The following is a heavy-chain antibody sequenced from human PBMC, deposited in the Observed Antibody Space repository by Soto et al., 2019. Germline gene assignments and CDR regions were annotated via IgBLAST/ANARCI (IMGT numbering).Heavy chain of an antibody. D-gene: IGHD2-2*01. CDR3: ASELSGPAAKSDDYYYGMDV. CDR2: IYPGDSDT. V-gene: IGHV5-51*01. Sequence: PGESLKISCKGSGYSFTSYWIGWVRQMPGKGLEWMGIIYPGDSDTRYSPSFQGRFTISRDNSKNTLYLQMNSLRDEDTAVYYCASELSGPAAKSDDYYYGMDVWGQGTTVTVSS. J-gene: IGHJ6*02. CDR1: GYSFTSYW.